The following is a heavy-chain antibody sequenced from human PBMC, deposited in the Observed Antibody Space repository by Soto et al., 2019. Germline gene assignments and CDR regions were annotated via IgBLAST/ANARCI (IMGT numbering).Heavy chain of an antibody. V-gene: IGHV3-64D*06. CDR1: GFTFSSYA. CDR3: VKGSKVLYYYDSKGAPPQN. CDR2: ISSNGGST. D-gene: IGHD3-22*01. Sequence: HPGGSLRLSCSASGFTFSSYAMHWVRQAPGKGLEYVSAISSNGGSTYYADSVKGRFTISRDNSKNTLYLQMSSLRAEDTAVYYCVKGSKVLYYYDSKGAPPQNWGQGTLVTVSS. J-gene: IGHJ4*02.